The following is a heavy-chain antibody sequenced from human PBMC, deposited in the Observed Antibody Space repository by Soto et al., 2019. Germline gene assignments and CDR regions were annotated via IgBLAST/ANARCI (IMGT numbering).Heavy chain of an antibody. CDR3: VKDHRRIAVAPGLYGMDV. D-gene: IGHD6-19*01. CDR1: GFTFSSYG. V-gene: IGHV3-30*18. Sequence: QVQLVESGGGVVQPGRSLRLSCAASGFTFSSYGMHWVRQAPGKGLEWVAVISYDGSNKYYADSVKGRFTISRDNSKNTLYLQMNSLRAEDTAVYYCVKDHRRIAVAPGLYGMDVWGQGTTVTVSS. J-gene: IGHJ6*02. CDR2: ISYDGSNK.